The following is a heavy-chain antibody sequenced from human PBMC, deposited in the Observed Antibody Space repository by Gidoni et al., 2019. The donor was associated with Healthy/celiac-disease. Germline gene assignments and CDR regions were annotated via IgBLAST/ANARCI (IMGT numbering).Heavy chain of an antibody. D-gene: IGHD4-17*01. CDR2: IYYSGSS. CDR1: GGSISSSSYY. J-gene: IGHJ4*02. V-gene: IGHV4-39*01. CDR3: ASSLETVTKEYYFDY. Sequence: QLLLQESGTGLVKPSETLSLNCTVSGGSISSSSYYWGGIRQPPGQGLEWIGNIYYSGSSYSNPSLKSRVTISVDTSKNPFSLKLSSVTAADTAVYHCASSLETVTKEYYFDYWGPGILVTVSS.